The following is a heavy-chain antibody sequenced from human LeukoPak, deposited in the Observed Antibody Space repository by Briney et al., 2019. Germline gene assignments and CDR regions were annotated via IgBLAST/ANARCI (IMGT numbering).Heavy chain of an antibody. CDR2: ISFDGSNK. CDR1: GFTLSGHW. Sequence: GGSLRLSCAASGFTLSGHWMTWVRQAPGKGLEWVAVISFDGSNKFYSDSLKGRFTISRDNSKNTLHLQMESLRPDDTGVYYCAKATSGNEDVSEAGGGWFDPWGQGTLVTVSS. D-gene: IGHD2-2*01. J-gene: IGHJ5*02. CDR3: AKATSGNEDVSEAGGGWFDP. V-gene: IGHV3-30*18.